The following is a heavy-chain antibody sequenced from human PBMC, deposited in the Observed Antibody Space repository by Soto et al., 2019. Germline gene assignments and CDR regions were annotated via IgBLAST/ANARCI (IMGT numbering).Heavy chain of an antibody. J-gene: IGHJ4*02. V-gene: IGHV3-53*01. CDR2: IYSGGST. Sequence: LRLSCAASGFTVSSNYMSWVRQAPGKGLEWVSVIYSGGSTYYADSVKGRFTISRDNAKNTLYLQMNSLRAEDTAVYYCAITSVADASFDYWGQGTLVTVSS. CDR3: AITSVADASFDY. CDR1: GFTVSSNY. D-gene: IGHD4-4*01.